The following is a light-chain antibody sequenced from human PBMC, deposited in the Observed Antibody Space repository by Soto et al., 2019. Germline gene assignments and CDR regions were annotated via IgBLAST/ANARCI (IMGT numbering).Light chain of an antibody. CDR3: QQYDNLPIT. CDR2: DAS. Sequence: DIQMTQSPSSPSASVGDRVTITCQASQDISNYLNWYQQKPGKAPKLLIYDASNLETGVPSRFSGSGSGTDFTFTISSLQPEDIATYYCQQYDNLPITFGQGTRLDIK. CDR1: QDISNY. V-gene: IGKV1-33*01. J-gene: IGKJ5*01.